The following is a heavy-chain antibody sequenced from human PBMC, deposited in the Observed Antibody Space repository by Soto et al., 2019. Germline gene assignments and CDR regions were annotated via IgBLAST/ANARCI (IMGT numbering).Heavy chain of an antibody. CDR2: IYYSGST. CDR3: ARLFLRRFGSAHYYYGMDV. J-gene: IGHJ6*02. CDR1: GGSISSYY. V-gene: IGHV4-59*01. Sequence: SETLSLTCTVSGGSISSYYWSWIRQPPGKGLEWIGYIYYSGSTNYNPSLKSRVTISVDTSKNQFSLKLSSVTAADTAVYYCARLFLRRFGSAHYYYGMDVWGQGTTVTVSS. D-gene: IGHD3-10*01.